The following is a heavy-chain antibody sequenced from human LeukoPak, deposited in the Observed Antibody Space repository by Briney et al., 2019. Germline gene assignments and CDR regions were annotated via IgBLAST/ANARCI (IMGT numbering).Heavy chain of an antibody. V-gene: IGHV3-48*03. CDR1: GFTFSSYE. Sequence: GGSLRLSCAASGFTFSSYEMNWVRQAPGKGLEWVSYISSSGSTIYYADSVKGRFTISRDNAKNSLFVQMNSLRAEDTAVYYCATVSDGWSGYWGQGTLVTVSS. CDR2: ISSSGSTI. D-gene: IGHD6-19*01. J-gene: IGHJ4*02. CDR3: ATVSDGWSGY.